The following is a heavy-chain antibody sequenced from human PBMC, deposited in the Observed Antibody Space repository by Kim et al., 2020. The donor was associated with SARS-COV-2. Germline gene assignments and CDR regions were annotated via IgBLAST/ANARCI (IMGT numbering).Heavy chain of an antibody. Sequence: SETLSLTCTVSGGSINSGGQFWTWIRQHPGKAPEWIGFVFYTGGTFYNPSLKSRVTISIDTSKSEFSLNLKSVTAADTAVYYCARTFYGGYELDYWGQGTPVTVS. J-gene: IGHJ4*02. V-gene: IGHV4-31*03. CDR1: GGSINSGGQF. CDR2: VFYTGGT. D-gene: IGHD4-17*01. CDR3: ARTFYGGYELDY.